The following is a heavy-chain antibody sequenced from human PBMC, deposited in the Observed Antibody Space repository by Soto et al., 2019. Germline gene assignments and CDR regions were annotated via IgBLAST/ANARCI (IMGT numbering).Heavy chain of an antibody. D-gene: IGHD3-10*01. J-gene: IGHJ5*02. CDR3: ANYFNWFDP. Sequence: PSETLSLTCAVSGGSISSYYWSWIRQPPGKGLEWIGYIYYSGSTNYNPSLKSRVTISVDTSKNQFSLKLSSVTAADTAVYYCANYFNWFDPWGQGTLVTVSS. V-gene: IGHV4-59*01. CDR1: GGSISSYY. CDR2: IYYSGST.